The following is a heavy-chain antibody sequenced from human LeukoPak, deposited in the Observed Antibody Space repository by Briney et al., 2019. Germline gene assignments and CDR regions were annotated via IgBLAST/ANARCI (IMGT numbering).Heavy chain of an antibody. Sequence: GGSLTLSCAASGFSFSRNAMSWVRQAPGKGLEWVSAISGSGDTTFYADSVTGRFTISRDNSKNTLYLQMDILRAEDTALYYCAKCAWFGDAPGGDFWGQGILVTVSS. CDR3: AKCAWFGDAPGGDF. D-gene: IGHD3-10*01. CDR1: GFSFSRNA. V-gene: IGHV3-23*01. J-gene: IGHJ4*02. CDR2: ISGSGDTT.